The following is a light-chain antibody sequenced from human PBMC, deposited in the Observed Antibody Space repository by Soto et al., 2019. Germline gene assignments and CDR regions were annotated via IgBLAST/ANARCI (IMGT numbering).Light chain of an antibody. Sequence: QLVLTQSSSASASLGSSVKLSCTLSSGHSTYIVAWHQQQPGKAPRYLMNLEGSGSYNKGSGVPDRFSGSSSGADRYLIISILRFEDEADYYCEAWNSNTRVYGGGTKLTVL. J-gene: IGLJ2*01. CDR2: LEGSGSY. CDR3: EAWNSNTRV. CDR1: SGHSTYI. V-gene: IGLV4-60*02.